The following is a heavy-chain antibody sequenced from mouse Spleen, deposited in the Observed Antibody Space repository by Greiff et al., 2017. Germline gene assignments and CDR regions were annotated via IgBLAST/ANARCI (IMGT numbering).Heavy chain of an antibody. CDR3: ARRLYFDY. CDR2: ISSGSSTI. J-gene: IGHJ2*01. CDR1: GFTFSDYG. V-gene: IGHV5-17*01. D-gene: IGHD3-2*02. Sequence: EVKVVESGGGLVKSGGSLKLSCAASGFTFSDYGMHWVRQAPEKGLEWVAYISSGSSTIYYADTVKGRFTISRDNAKNTLFLQVTSRRSEDTAMYYCARRLYFDYWGQGTTLTVSS.